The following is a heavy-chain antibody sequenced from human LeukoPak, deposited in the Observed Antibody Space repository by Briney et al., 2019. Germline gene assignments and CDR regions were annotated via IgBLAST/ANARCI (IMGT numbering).Heavy chain of an antibody. CDR3: ARGGSRVVTYGNFDY. CDR2: ISTYSGNT. CDR1: GYTFPSYF. J-gene: IGHJ4*02. D-gene: IGHD2-21*02. V-gene: IGHV1-18*04. Sequence: GASVKVSCKASGYTFPSYFMHWVRQAPGQGLEWMGWISTYSGNTNYAQKLQGRITMTIETSTSTAYMELRSLRSDDTAVYYCARGGSRVVTYGNFDYWGQGTLVTVSS.